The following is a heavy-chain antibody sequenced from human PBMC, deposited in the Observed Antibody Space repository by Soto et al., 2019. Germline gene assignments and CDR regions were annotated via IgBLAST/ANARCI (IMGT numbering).Heavy chain of an antibody. D-gene: IGHD2-8*02. CDR3: AIPMSTGY. V-gene: IGHV3-48*01. Sequence: GGSLRLSCVASGFTFSSYSMNWVRQAPGKGLEWVSYISTSSSTVDYADSVKGRFTISRDNAKNSLYLQMSGLRAEDTAVYYCAIPMSTGYWGQGTTVTVSS. J-gene: IGHJ6*02. CDR1: GFTFSSYS. CDR2: ISTSSSTV.